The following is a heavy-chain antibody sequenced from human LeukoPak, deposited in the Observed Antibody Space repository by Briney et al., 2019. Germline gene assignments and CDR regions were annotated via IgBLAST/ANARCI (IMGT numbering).Heavy chain of an antibody. Sequence: GGSLRLSCAASGFIFSSNAMSWVRQAPGKGLMWVARIKSDGSTIYADSVQGRFTISRDNAKNMVYLQMNSLRADDTAIYYCTRAITYFYGSVTYDWFDSWGQGTRVTVSS. V-gene: IGHV3-74*01. J-gene: IGHJ5*01. CDR3: TRAITYFYGSVTYDWFDS. CDR1: GFIFSSNA. CDR2: IKSDGST. D-gene: IGHD3-10*01.